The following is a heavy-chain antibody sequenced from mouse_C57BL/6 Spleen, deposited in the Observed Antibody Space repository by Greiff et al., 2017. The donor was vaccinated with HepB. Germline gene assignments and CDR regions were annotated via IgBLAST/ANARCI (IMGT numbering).Heavy chain of an antibody. CDR3: ARRGGSSPYDFDY. Sequence: EVQRVESGGGLVKPGGSLKLSCAASGFTFSDYGMHWVRQAPEKGLEWVAYISSGSSGTYYADNVKGRFTIPRDNAKNTLFLQITSLRSEDTAMYYCARRGGSSPYDFDYWGQGTTLTVSS. CDR2: ISSGSSGT. J-gene: IGHJ2*01. V-gene: IGHV5-17*01. CDR1: GFTFSDYG. D-gene: IGHD1-1*01.